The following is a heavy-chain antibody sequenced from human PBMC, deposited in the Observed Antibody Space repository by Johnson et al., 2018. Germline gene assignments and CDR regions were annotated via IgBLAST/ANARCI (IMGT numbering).Heavy chain of an antibody. Sequence: VQLQESGGGLVQPGGSLRLSCAASGFSFSRFWMHWVRQEPGKRPIWVSRINGVGTITNYADSVKGRFTTSRDNAKNTLYLKMNSLRAEDTANYYCERDPFGYNGGWPQYPFDIWGQGTLVTVSS. V-gene: IGHV3-74*01. CDR2: INGVGTIT. D-gene: IGHD5-12*01. CDR3: ERDPFGYNGGWPQYPFDI. CDR1: GFSFSRFW. J-gene: IGHJ3*02.